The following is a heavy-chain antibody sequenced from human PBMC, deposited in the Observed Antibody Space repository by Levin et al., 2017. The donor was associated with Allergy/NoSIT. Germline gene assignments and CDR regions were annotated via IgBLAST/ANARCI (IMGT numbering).Heavy chain of an antibody. CDR3: ARKNHYYYYMDV. V-gene: IGHV3-48*01. CDR1: GFTFSSYS. J-gene: IGHJ6*03. D-gene: IGHD1-14*01. Sequence: PGGSLRLSCAASGFTFSSYSMNWVRQAPGKGLEWVSYISSSSSTIYYADSVKGRFTISRDNAKNSLYLQMNSLRAEDTAVYYCARKNHYYYYMDVWGKGTTVTVSS. CDR2: ISSSSSTI.